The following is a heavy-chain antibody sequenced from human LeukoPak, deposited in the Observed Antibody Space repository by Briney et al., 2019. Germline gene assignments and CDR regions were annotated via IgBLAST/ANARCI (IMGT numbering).Heavy chain of an antibody. CDR2: IYYSGST. V-gene: IGHV4-59*01. D-gene: IGHD3-10*01. Sequence: PSETLSLTCTVSGGSISSYYWSWIRQPPGKGLEWIGYIYYSGSTNYNPSLKSRVTISVDTSKNQFSLKLSSVTAADTAVYYCARWGPGSYGSGTYYNVYNWFDPWGQGTLVTVSS. CDR3: ARWGPGSYGSGTYYNVYNWFDP. J-gene: IGHJ5*02. CDR1: GGSISSYY.